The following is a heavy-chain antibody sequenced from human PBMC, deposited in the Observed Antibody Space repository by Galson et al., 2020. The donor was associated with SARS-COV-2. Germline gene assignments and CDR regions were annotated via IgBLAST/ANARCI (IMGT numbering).Heavy chain of an antibody. D-gene: IGHD2-2*01. J-gene: IGHJ6*02. V-gene: IGHV4-39*01. CDR2: IYYSGST. CDR1: GGSISSSSYY. Sequence: ASETLSLTCTVSGGSISSSSYYWGWIRQPPGKGLEWIGSIYYSGSTYYNPSLKSRVTISVDTSKNQFSLKLSSVTAADTAVYYCARQHVGYCSSTSCPYYYYYGMDVCGQGTTVTVSS. CDR3: ARQHVGYCSSTSCPYYYYYGMDV.